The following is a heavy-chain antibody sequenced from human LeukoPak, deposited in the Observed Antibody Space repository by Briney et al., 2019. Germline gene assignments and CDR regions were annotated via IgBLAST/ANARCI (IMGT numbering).Heavy chain of an antibody. CDR1: GFTFGTFA. CDR3: ARYPSYSYSLDY. CDR2: VSDSGDVT. J-gene: IGHJ4*02. V-gene: IGHV3-23*01. D-gene: IGHD5-18*01. Sequence: GGSLRLSCAASGFTFGTFAMTWVRQAPGKGLEGVSNVSDSGDVTYSADSVKGRFTISRDNSGNTLFLRMVSLRAEDTAVYYCARYPSYSYSLDYWGPGTLVTVSS.